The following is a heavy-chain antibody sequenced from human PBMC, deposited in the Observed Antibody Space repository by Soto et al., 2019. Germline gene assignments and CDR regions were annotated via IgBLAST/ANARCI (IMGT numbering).Heavy chain of an antibody. V-gene: IGHV3-23*01. CDR3: AKDGWFGELLYDY. J-gene: IGHJ4*02. Sequence: GGSLRLSCAASGFTFSSYAMSWVRQAPGKGLEWVSAISGSGGSTYYADSVRGRFTISRDNSKNTLYLQMNSLRAEDTAVYYCAKDGWFGELLYDYWGQGTQVTVSS. CDR2: ISGSGGST. D-gene: IGHD3-10*01. CDR1: GFTFSSYA.